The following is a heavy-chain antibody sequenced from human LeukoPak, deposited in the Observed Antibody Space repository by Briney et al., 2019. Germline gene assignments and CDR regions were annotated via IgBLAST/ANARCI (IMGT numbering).Heavy chain of an antibody. Sequence: GGSLRLSCAASGFTFSSYSMNWVRQAPGKGLEWVSSISSSSSYIYYADSVKGRFTISRDNAKNSLYLQMNSLRAEDTAVYYCARAFEQQLVTGAFDIWGQGTMVTVSS. V-gene: IGHV3-21*01. CDR1: GFTFSSYS. CDR2: ISSSSSYI. D-gene: IGHD6-13*01. J-gene: IGHJ3*02. CDR3: ARAFEQQLVTGAFDI.